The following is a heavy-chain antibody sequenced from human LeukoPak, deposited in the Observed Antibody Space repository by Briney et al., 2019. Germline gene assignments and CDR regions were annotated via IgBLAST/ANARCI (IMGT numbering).Heavy chain of an antibody. Sequence: GSLRLSCAASGFTFSSYWMHWVRQAPGKGLVWVSRINTDGTTTSYADSVKGRFTISRDNSKNTLYLQMYSLRDDDTAVYYCAKVVSSSSSGPNWFDPWGQGTLVTVSS. V-gene: IGHV3-74*01. CDR2: INTDGTTT. CDR3: AKVVSSSSSGPNWFDP. CDR1: GFTFSSYW. D-gene: IGHD6-6*01. J-gene: IGHJ5*02.